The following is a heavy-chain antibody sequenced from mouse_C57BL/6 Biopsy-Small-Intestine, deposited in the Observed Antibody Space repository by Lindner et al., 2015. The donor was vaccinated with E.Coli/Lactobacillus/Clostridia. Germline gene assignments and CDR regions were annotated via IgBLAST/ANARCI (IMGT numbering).Heavy chain of an antibody. V-gene: IGHV1-14*01. Sequence: VQLQESGPELVKPGASVKMSCKASGYTFTDYVMHWVKQKPGQGLEWIGYINPYNDGTKYNEKFKGKATLTSDKSSSTAYMELSSLTSEDSAVYYCARRGLYLYTYYDYWGQGTTLTVSS. CDR3: ARRGLYLYTYYDY. J-gene: IGHJ2*01. CDR1: GYTFTDYV. CDR2: INPYNDGT. D-gene: IGHD2-12*01.